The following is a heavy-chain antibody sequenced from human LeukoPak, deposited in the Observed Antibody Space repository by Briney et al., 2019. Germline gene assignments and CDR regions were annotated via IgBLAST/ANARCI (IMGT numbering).Heavy chain of an antibody. CDR2: ISSSGSTI. Sequence: GGSLRLSCAASGFTFSDYYMSWIRQAPGKGLEWVSYISSSGSTIYYADSVKGRFAISRDNAKNPLYLQMNSLRAEDTAVYYCAGDSAAAGYDYYGMDVWGQGTTVTVSS. D-gene: IGHD6-13*01. J-gene: IGHJ6*02. CDR1: GFTFSDYY. V-gene: IGHV3-11*01. CDR3: AGDSAAAGYDYYGMDV.